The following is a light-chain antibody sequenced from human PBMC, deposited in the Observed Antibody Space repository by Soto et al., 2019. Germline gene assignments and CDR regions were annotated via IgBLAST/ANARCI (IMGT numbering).Light chain of an antibody. Sequence: QSVLTPPPSVSAAPGQKVTISCSGNSSNIGSNDVSWYQQLPGKSPKHLIYENSQRPSGIPDRFSGSKSGTSATLGITGLQTGDEADYYCGTWDSSLIALFGTG. CDR3: GTWDSSLIAL. V-gene: IGLV1-51*02. J-gene: IGLJ1*01. CDR1: SSNIGSND. CDR2: ENS.